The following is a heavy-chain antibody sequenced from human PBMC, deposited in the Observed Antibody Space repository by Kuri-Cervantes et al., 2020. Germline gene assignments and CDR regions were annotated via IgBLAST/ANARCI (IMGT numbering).Heavy chain of an antibody. V-gene: IGHV3-33*01. CDR2: IWYDGSNE. D-gene: IGHD3-10*01. CDR1: GFSFSSYG. J-gene: IGHJ6*02. Sequence: GGSLRLSCAASGFSFSSYGMHWVRQAPGKGREWVAVIWYDGSNEYYADSVKGRFTISRDNSKNTLYLQMNSLRAEDTAVYYCARSMWFEEFGFYYYYGMDVWGQGTTVTVSS. CDR3: ARSMWFEEFGFYYYYGMDV.